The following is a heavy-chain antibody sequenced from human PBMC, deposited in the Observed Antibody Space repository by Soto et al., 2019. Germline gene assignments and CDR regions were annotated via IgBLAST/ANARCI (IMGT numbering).Heavy chain of an antibody. CDR1: GFTFSSYA. D-gene: IGHD5-12*01. CDR2: ITNSGSST. V-gene: IGHV3-23*01. J-gene: IGHJ4*02. CDR3: ANPVEIVATRPLDY. Sequence: EVQLLESGGGLVQPGGSLRLSCAASGFTFSSYAMSWVRHAPGKGLEWISAITNSGSSTYYADSVKGRFTISRDNSKNTLYLKMNTMRAEETAVYYCANPVEIVATRPLDYWGQGTLVTVS.